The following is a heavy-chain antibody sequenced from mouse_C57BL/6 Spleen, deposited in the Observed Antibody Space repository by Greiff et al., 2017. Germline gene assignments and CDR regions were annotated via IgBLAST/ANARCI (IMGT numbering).Heavy chain of an antibody. Sequence: VQLQQSGPGLVQPSQSLSITCTVSGFSLTSYGVHWVRQSPGKGLEWLGVIWSGGSTDYNAAFISRLSISKDNSKSQVFFKMNSLQADDTAIYYCASITTVEGYYAMDYWGQGTSVTVSS. CDR2: IWSGGST. V-gene: IGHV2-2*01. J-gene: IGHJ4*01. CDR1: GFSLTSYG. D-gene: IGHD1-1*01. CDR3: ASITTVEGYYAMDY.